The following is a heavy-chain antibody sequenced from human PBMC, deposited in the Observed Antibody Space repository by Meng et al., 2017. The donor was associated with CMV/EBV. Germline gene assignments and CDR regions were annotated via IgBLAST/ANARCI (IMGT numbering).Heavy chain of an antibody. D-gene: IGHD1-26*01. CDR1: GGSISSSSYY. V-gene: IGHV4-39*01. CDR3: ARHRWELYSPIDY. J-gene: IGHJ4*02. Sequence: SETLSLTCTVSGGSISSSSYYWGWIRQPPGKGLEWIGSIYYSGSTYYNPSLKSRVTISVDTSKNQFSLKLSSVTAADTAVYYCARHRWELYSPIDYWGQGTLVTVSS. CDR2: IYYSGST.